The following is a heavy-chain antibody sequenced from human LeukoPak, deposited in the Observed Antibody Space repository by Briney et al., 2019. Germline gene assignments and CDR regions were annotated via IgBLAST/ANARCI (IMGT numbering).Heavy chain of an antibody. Sequence: SETLSLTCTVSGGSISSSSYYWGWIRQPPGKGLEWIGSIYFSGSTYYNPSLKSRVTMSVDTSKNQFSLKPSSVTAADTAVYFCASGRYWFDPWGQGTLVTVSS. CDR3: ASGRYWFDP. D-gene: IGHD3-3*01. CDR2: IYFSGST. J-gene: IGHJ5*02. V-gene: IGHV4-39*01. CDR1: GGSISSSSYY.